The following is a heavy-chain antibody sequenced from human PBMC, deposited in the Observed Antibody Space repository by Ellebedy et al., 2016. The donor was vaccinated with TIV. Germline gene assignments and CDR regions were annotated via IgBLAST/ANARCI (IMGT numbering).Heavy chain of an antibody. V-gene: IGHV3-7*03. Sequence: GESLKISCTASGFSFSDHSMDWVRQAPGKGLEWVANIKPGGNEKFYVGSVVGRFTISRDNANNSLYLQMDSLRAEDTAVYYCATDEGIYWGQGTLVTVSS. CDR3: ATDEGIY. CDR1: GFSFSDHS. J-gene: IGHJ4*02. CDR2: IKPGGNEK. D-gene: IGHD3-10*01.